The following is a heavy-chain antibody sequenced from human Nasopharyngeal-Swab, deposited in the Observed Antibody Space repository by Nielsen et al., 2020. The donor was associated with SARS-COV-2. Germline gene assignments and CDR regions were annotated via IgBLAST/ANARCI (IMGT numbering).Heavy chain of an antibody. V-gene: IGHV3-11*05. J-gene: IGHJ6*02. CDR1: GFTFSDRH. Sequence: GGSLRLSCVASGFTFSDRHMTWIRQAPGKGLEWVSFISDSGSYRNHADSVKGRFTISRDNAKNSLYLEMESLRVEDTAVYYCARGLSITYFYYGMDVWGQGTSVTVSS. CDR2: ISDSGSYR. CDR3: ARGLSITYFYYGMDV. D-gene: IGHD1-14*01.